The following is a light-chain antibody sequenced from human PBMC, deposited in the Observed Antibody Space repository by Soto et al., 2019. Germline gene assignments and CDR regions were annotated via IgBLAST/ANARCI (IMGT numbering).Light chain of an antibody. Sequence: DIVMTQSPDSLAVSLGERATINCKSSQSVLYSSNNKNYLAWYQQKPGQPPKLLIYWASTRESGVPDRFSGSGSGTDFTLTISSLQAEDVAVYYCQQYYNTRTFGQGTKVDNK. CDR1: QSVLYSSNNKNY. V-gene: IGKV4-1*01. CDR2: WAS. CDR3: QQYYNTRT. J-gene: IGKJ1*01.